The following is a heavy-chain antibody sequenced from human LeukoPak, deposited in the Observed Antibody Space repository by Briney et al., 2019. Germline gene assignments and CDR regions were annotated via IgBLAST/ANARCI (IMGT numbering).Heavy chain of an antibody. D-gene: IGHD3-16*01. CDR3: ARVSAGTIMADAFDI. CDR2: IHYSGIT. Sequence: SETLSLTCTVSGGSISSGDYYWGWIRQHTGKGLEWIGHIHYSGITYFNPSFESRISISVDTSKNQFSLELNSVTAADTAVFYCARVSAGTIMADAFDIWGQGTVVTVSS. V-gene: IGHV4-31*03. J-gene: IGHJ3*02. CDR1: GGSISSGDYY.